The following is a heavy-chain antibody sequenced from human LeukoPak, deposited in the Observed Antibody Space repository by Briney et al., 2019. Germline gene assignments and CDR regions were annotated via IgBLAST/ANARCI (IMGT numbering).Heavy chain of an antibody. Sequence: GTSLRLSCAASGFTFNNYAMHWVRQAPGKGLEWLTVISYDGATRYYADSVKGRFTISRDNSKNTLYPQMNSLRAEDTAVYYCARDLVGSSGWWDFDYWGQGTLVTVSS. J-gene: IGHJ4*02. CDR3: ARDLVGSSGWWDFDY. D-gene: IGHD6-19*01. V-gene: IGHV3-30*14. CDR2: ISYDGATR. CDR1: GFTFNNYA.